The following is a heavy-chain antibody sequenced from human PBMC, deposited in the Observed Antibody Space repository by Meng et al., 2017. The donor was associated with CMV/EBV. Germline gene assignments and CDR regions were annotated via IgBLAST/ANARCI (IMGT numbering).Heavy chain of an antibody. Sequence: SLKISCAASGFTFDDYAMHWVRQAPGKGLEWVSGISWNSGSIGYADSVKGRFTISRDNAKNSLYLQMNSLRAEDTAVYYCAMLYSSSWYYFDYWGQGTLVTVSS. CDR1: GFTFDDYA. D-gene: IGHD6-13*01. V-gene: IGHV3-9*01. J-gene: IGHJ4*02. CDR2: ISWNSGSI. CDR3: AMLYSSSWYYFDY.